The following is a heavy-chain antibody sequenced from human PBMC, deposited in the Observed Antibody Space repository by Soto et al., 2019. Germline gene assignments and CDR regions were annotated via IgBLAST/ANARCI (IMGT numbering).Heavy chain of an antibody. CDR2: IIPIFGTA. V-gene: IGHV1-69*13. D-gene: IGHD2-15*01. J-gene: IGHJ6*02. Sequence: VASVKVSCKASGGTFSSYAISWVRQAPGQGLEWMGGIIPIFGTANYAQKFQGRVTITADESTSTAYMELSSLRSEDTAVYYCASTWSKPYYYYYGMDVWGQPTTVAVSS. CDR1: GGTFSSYA. CDR3: ASTWSKPYYYYYGMDV.